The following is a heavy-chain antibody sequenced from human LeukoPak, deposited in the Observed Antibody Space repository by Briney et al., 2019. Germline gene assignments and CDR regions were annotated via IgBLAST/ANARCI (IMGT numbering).Heavy chain of an antibody. J-gene: IGHJ4*02. CDR1: GFTFSSYS. CDR2: ISGSGGST. CDR3: AKMVNYGSGSYPDY. Sequence: PGGSLRLSCAASGFTFSSYSMNWVRQAPGKGLEWVSAISGSGGSTYYADSVKGRFTISRDNSKNTLYLQMNSLRAEDTAVYYCAKMVNYGSGSYPDYWGQGTLVTVSS. D-gene: IGHD3-10*01. V-gene: IGHV3-23*01.